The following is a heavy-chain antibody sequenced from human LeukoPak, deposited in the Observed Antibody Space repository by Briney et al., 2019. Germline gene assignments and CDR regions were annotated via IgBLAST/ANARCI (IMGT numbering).Heavy chain of an antibody. Sequence: GGSLRLSCAASAFTFSDYSMNWVRQAPGEGLEWISYISGRSSTIYYADSVRGRFTISRDNAKNSMYLQMNSLRAEDTAVYYCARDRLTSGSYFFDYWGQGTLVTVSS. V-gene: IGHV3-48*01. CDR2: ISGRSSTI. CDR1: AFTFSDYS. J-gene: IGHJ4*02. CDR3: ARDRLTSGSYFFDY. D-gene: IGHD1-26*01.